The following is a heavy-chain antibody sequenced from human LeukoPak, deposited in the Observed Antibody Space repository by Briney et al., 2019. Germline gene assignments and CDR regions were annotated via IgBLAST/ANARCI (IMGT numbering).Heavy chain of an antibody. Sequence: ASVKVSCKASGDTFRRYSISWVRQAPGQGLEWLGGIIPVFRTANYAQKFQGRVTITADKSTTTAYMELRSLRSEDTAIHYCARGEAAAVTSFDSWGQGTQVTVSS. CDR2: IIPVFRTA. CDR3: ARGEAAAVTSFDS. V-gene: IGHV1-69*06. J-gene: IGHJ4*02. D-gene: IGHD6-13*01. CDR1: GDTFRRYS.